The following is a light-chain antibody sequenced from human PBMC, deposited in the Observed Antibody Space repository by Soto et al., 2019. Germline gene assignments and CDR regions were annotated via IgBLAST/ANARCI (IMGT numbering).Light chain of an antibody. CDR3: SSYTSSSTPNYG. Sequence: QSVLTQPASVSGSPGQSITISCTGTSSDVGGYNYVSWYQQHPGKASKLMIYDVSNRPSGVSNRFSGSKSGNTASLTISGLQAEDEADYYCSSYTSSSTPNYGFGTGTKVTVL. CDR2: DVS. J-gene: IGLJ1*01. CDR1: SSDVGGYNY. V-gene: IGLV2-14*01.